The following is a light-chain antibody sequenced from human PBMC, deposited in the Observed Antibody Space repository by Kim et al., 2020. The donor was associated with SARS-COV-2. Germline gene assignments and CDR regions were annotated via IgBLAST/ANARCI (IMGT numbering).Light chain of an antibody. CDR3: QHNT. V-gene: IGKV3-15*01. J-gene: IGKJ4*01. Sequence: PAILSVSAGERVTRSCRASESISDNLARYQQKPGQAPRLLIYGASIRATGVPARFSGSGSGTDYTLTISSLQSEDFAVYYCQHNTFGGGTKVDIK. CDR1: ESISDN. CDR2: GAS.